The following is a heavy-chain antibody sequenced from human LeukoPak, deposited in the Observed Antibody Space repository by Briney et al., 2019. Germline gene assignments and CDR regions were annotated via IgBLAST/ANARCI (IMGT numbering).Heavy chain of an antibody. D-gene: IGHD6-13*01. J-gene: IGHJ4*02. Sequence: GASVKVSCRASGYTFTSYGISWVRQAPGQGLEWMGWISAYNGNTNYAQKLQGRVTMTTDTSTSTAYMELRSLRSDDTAVYYCARSLGIAAAGTIDYWGQGTLVTVSS. CDR1: GYTFTSYG. V-gene: IGHV1-18*01. CDR3: ARSLGIAAAGTIDY. CDR2: ISAYNGNT.